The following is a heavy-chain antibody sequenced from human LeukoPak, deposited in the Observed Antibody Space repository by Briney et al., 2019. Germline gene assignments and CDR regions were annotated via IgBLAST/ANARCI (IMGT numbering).Heavy chain of an antibody. D-gene: IGHD1-26*01. CDR3: ARVVGATFDY. CDR2: ISAYNGNT. V-gene: IGHV1-18*01. CDR1: GYTFTSYG. J-gene: IGHJ4*02. Sequence: ASVKVSCKASGYTFTSYGISWVRQAPGQGLEWMGWISAYNGNTNYAQKLQGRVTTNTDTYTSTDYMELRSLRSDDAAVYYCARVVGATFDYWGQGTLVTVSS.